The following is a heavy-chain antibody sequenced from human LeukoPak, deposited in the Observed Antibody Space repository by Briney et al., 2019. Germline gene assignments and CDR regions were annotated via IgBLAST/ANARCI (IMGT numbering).Heavy chain of an antibody. CDR1: GGSISSYY. D-gene: IGHD2-2*01. Sequence: SETLSLTCTVSGGSISSYYWSWIRQPAGKGLEWIGRIYASGSTNYNPSLKSRVTMSVDTSKNQFSLKLSSVTAADTAVYYCARCRSGAPTDAFDIWGQGTMVTVSS. CDR2: IYASGST. CDR3: ARCRSGAPTDAFDI. V-gene: IGHV4-4*07. J-gene: IGHJ3*02.